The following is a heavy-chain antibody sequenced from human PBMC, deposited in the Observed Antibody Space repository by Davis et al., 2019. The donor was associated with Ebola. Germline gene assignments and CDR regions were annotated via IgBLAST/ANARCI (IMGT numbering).Heavy chain of an antibody. J-gene: IGHJ4*02. CDR2: IHHSGST. V-gene: IGHV4-4*02. D-gene: IGHD5-18*01. Sequence: MPGGSLRLSCAASGFTFSSYGMTWVRQAPGKGLEWIGEIHHSGSTNYSPSLRSRVTMSVDKSRNEVSLRLTSVTAADTAVYYCARDLNNYGHGFGDYWGQGALVTVSS. CDR3: ARDLNNYGHGFGDY. CDR1: GFTFSSYGM.